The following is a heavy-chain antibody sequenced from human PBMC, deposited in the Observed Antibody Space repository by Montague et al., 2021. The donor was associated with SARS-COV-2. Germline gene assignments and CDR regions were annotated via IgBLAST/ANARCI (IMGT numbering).Heavy chain of an antibody. CDR3: ARAWRYGDYSGVHFAP. V-gene: IGHV4-39*07. CDR1: GGSISTTSYY. CDR2: IYNSDNT. D-gene: IGHD4-17*01. J-gene: IGHJ5*02. Sequence: SETLSLTCTVSGGSISTTSYYWAWIRQPPGNGLEWVGSIYNSDNTYYNPSLESRLTMSVDTSKNQFSLKLRSVTAADAAVYHCARAWRYGDYSGVHFAPWGQGTLVTISS.